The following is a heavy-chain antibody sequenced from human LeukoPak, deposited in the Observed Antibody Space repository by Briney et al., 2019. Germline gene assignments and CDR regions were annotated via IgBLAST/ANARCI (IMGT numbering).Heavy chain of an antibody. J-gene: IGHJ6*02. Sequence: PSETLSLTCTVSGGSISSGGYYWSWIRQPPGKGLEWIGYIYHSGSTYYNPSLKSRVTISVDRSKNQFSLKLSSVTAADTAVYYCARERVILGMDVWGQGTTVTVSS. D-gene: IGHD2-21*01. CDR1: GGSISSGGYY. V-gene: IGHV4-30-2*01. CDR2: IYHSGST. CDR3: ARERVILGMDV.